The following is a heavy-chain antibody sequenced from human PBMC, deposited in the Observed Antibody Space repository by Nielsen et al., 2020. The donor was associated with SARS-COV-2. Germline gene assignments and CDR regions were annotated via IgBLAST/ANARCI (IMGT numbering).Heavy chain of an antibody. Sequence: GESLKISYAASGFTFSSYSMNWVRQAPGKGLEWVSSISSSSSYIYYADSVKGRFTISRDNAKNSLYLQMNSLRAEDTAVYYCARDKDGDLHFDYWGQGTLVTVSS. J-gene: IGHJ4*02. D-gene: IGHD4-17*01. CDR3: ARDKDGDLHFDY. CDR1: GFTFSSYS. CDR2: ISSSSSYI. V-gene: IGHV3-21*01.